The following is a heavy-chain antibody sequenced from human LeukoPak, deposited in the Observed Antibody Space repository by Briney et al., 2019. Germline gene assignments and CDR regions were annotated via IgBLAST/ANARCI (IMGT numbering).Heavy chain of an antibody. V-gene: IGHV4-59*01. CDR2: NHYSGGT. CDR1: GASITNYY. J-gene: IGHJ6*03. Sequence: SETLSLTCTVSGASITNYYWSWIRQPPEKGLEWIGYNHYSGGTNYNPSLKSRVTISIDTTKNQVSLKMSSVTAADTVVYYCASAPYYYYMNVWGKGTTVTVSS. CDR3: ASAPYYYYMNV. D-gene: IGHD3-16*01.